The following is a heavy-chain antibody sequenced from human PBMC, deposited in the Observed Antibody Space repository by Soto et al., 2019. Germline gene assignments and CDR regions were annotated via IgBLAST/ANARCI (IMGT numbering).Heavy chain of an antibody. V-gene: IGHV1-8*01. J-gene: IGHJ6*02. CDR1: GYTFTRYD. CDR3: ARPNDAYPILYGMDV. Sequence: QVQLVQSGAEVKKPGASVKVSCKASGYTFTRYDINWVRQATGQGLEWMGWMNPNSGNTGYAQKFQGRVTMTRNTSISTAYMELSSLRSEDTAVYYCARPNDAYPILYGMDVWGQGTTVTVSS. CDR2: MNPNSGNT. D-gene: IGHD1-1*01.